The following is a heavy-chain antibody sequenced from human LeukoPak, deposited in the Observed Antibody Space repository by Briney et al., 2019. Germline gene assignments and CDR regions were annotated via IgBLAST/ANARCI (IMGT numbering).Heavy chain of an antibody. CDR3: ARHSLPQIKSESSSSWSHYFDY. V-gene: IGHV1-69*05. D-gene: IGHD6-13*01. CDR2: IIPIFGTT. J-gene: IGHJ4*02. Sequence: SVKVSCKASGGTFSSYAISWVRQAPGQGLEWMGGIIPIFGTTNYAQKFQGRVTITTDESTSTAYMELSSLRSEDTAVYYCARHSLPQIKSESSSSWSHYFDYWGQGTLVTVSS. CDR1: GGTFSSYA.